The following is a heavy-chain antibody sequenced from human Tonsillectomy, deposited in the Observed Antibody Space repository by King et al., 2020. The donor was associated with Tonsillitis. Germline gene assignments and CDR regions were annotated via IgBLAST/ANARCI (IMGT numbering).Heavy chain of an antibody. CDR3: AGDHPQAHDAFDI. Sequence: VQLVESGGGVVQPGRSLRLSCAASGFTFSSYGMHWVRQAPGKGLEWVAVIWYDGSNKYYADSVKGRFTISRDNSKNTLYLQMNSLRAEDTAVYYCAGDHPQAHDAFDIWGQGTMVTVSS. CDR1: GFTFSSYG. CDR2: IWYDGSNK. J-gene: IGHJ3*02. V-gene: IGHV3-33*08.